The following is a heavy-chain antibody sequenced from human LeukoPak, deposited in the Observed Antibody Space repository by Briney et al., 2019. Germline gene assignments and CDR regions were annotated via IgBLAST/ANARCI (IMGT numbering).Heavy chain of an antibody. CDR1: GFTFSNYF. Sequence: GGSLRLSCTASGFTFSNYFMHWVRQVPGEGPVWVSRITGDGSSTSYADSVKGRFTISRDNSKNTLYLQMNSLRAEDTALYYCVRLYAYWGQGTLVTVSS. J-gene: IGHJ4*02. D-gene: IGHD2/OR15-2a*01. CDR3: VRLYAY. V-gene: IGHV3-74*01. CDR2: ITGDGSST.